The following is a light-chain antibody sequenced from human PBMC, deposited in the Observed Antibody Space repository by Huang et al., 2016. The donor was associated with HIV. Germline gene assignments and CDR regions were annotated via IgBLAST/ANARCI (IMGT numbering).Light chain of an antibody. CDR3: PQRANWPPRPT. Sequence: EIVLTQSPATLSISPGERANLSCRASQSVSSYLAWYQQKPGQAPRLLIFDASNRATGLPARFIGSGSGTDFTLTISRLEPEDFAIYYCPQRANWPPRPTFGGGTKVEIK. J-gene: IGKJ4*01. CDR1: QSVSSY. V-gene: IGKV3-11*01. CDR2: DAS.